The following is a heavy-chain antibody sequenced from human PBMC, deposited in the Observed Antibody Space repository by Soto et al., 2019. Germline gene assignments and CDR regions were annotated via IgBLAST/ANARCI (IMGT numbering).Heavy chain of an antibody. CDR2: IIPIFGTA. CDR3: ARINSSGWYEAIDY. V-gene: IGHV1-69*12. D-gene: IGHD6-13*01. CDR1: GGTFSSYA. Sequence: QVQLVQSGAEVKKPGSSVKVSCKASGGTFSSYAISWVRQAPGQGLEWMGGIIPIFGTANYAQKFXGXVXXTADESTSTAYMELSSLRSEDTAVYYCARINSSGWYEAIDYWGQGTLVTVSS. J-gene: IGHJ4*02.